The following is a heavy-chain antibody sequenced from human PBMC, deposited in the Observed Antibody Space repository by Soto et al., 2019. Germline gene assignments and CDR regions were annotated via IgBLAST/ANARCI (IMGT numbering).Heavy chain of an antibody. D-gene: IGHD3-10*01. CDR2: IYYSGST. V-gene: IGHV4-39*01. CDR1: GGSISSSSYY. Sequence: QLQLQESGPGLVKPSETLSLTCTVSGGSISSSSYYWGWIRQPPGKGLEWIGSIYYSGSTYYTPSLKSRVTISADTSKNQFSLRLSSVTAADTAVYYCARRAIWFGELDIENYYGMDVWGQGTTVTVSS. J-gene: IGHJ6*02. CDR3: ARRAIWFGELDIENYYGMDV.